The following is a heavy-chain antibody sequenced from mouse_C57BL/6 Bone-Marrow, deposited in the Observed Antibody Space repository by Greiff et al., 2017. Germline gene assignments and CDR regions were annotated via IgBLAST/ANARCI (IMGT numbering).Heavy chain of an antibody. D-gene: IGHD2-4*01. CDR3: TGRLRYYFDY. Sequence: EVQLQQSGAELVRPGASVKLSCTASGFNIKDYYMHWVKQRPEQGLEWIGRIDPEDGDTAYAPKFQGKATRTADTSSNTAYLQLSSLTSEDTAVYYCTGRLRYYFDYWGQGTTLTVSS. V-gene: IGHV14-1*01. CDR2: IDPEDGDT. CDR1: GFNIKDYY. J-gene: IGHJ2*01.